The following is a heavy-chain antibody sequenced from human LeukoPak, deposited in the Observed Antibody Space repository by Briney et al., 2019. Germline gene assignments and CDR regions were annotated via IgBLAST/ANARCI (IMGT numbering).Heavy chain of an antibody. J-gene: IGHJ4*02. CDR1: GGSISTFS. Sequence: SETLSLTCTVSGGSISTFSWSRIRQFPGKGLEWIGSIYIKSTNYNPSLKSRVAISVDTSKNQFSLRLDSVTTAATAVYYCARDTTVASGMQYWGQGTLVTVYS. CDR3: ARDTTVASGMQY. CDR2: IYIKST. V-gene: IGHV4-59*01. D-gene: IGHD6-19*01.